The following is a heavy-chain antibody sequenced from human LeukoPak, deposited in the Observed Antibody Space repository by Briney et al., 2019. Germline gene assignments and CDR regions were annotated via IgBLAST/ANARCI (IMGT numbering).Heavy chain of an antibody. V-gene: IGHV3-48*01. CDR1: GFTFSSYN. J-gene: IGHJ4*02. CDR2: ISDTGSTL. Sequence: SGGSLRLSCAASGFTFSSYNINWVRQAPGKGLEWVSYISDTGSTLYYADSVKDRFTISRDNAKNSLYLQMNSLRAEDTAVYYSARGYCSGGSCYSGIFDYWGQGTLVTVSS. D-gene: IGHD2-15*01. CDR3: ARGYCSGGSCYSGIFDY.